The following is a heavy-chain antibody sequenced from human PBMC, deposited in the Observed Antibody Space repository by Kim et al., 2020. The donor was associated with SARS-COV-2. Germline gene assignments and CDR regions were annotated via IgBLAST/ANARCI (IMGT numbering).Heavy chain of an antibody. V-gene: IGHV4-4*07. Sequence: PSLKSPVTLSVDTSKNQFSLQRSSVTAADTAVYYCASRIAVAGTANAFDIWGQGTMVTVSS. J-gene: IGHJ3*02. D-gene: IGHD6-19*01. CDR3: ASRIAVAGTANAFDI.